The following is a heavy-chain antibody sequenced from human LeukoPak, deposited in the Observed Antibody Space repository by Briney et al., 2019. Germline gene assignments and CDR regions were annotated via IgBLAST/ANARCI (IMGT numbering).Heavy chain of an antibody. CDR2: IHYSGST. CDR1: GGSISSYY. D-gene: IGHD1-26*01. Sequence: SETLSLTCTVSGGSISSYYWSWIRQTPGKGLEWIGYIHYSGSTNHNPSLKSRVTISVDTSKNQFSLQLSSVTAADTAVYYCARGLSNAWEVQAYWGQGTLVTVSS. J-gene: IGHJ4*02. V-gene: IGHV4-59*08. CDR3: ARGLSNAWEVQAY.